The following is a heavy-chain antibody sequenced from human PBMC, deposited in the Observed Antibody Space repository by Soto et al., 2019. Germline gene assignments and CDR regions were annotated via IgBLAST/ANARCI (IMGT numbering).Heavy chain of an antibody. CDR2: INHSGST. CDR3: ARASRMGIVVVPAATNWFDP. CDR1: GGSFSGYY. D-gene: IGHD2-2*03. Sequence: SETLSLTCAVYGGSFSGYYWSWIRQPPGKGLEWIGEINHSGSTNYNPSLKSRVTISVDTSKNQFSLKLSSVTAADTAVYYCARASRMGIVVVPAATNWFDPWGQGTLVTXXS. V-gene: IGHV4-34*01. J-gene: IGHJ5*02.